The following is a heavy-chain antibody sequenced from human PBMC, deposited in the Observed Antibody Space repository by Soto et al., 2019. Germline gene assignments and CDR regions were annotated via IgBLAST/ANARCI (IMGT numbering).Heavy chain of an antibody. J-gene: IGHJ6*02. Sequence: SETLSLTCTVSGGSISSSSYYWGWIRQPPGKGLEWIGSIYYSGSTYYNPSLKSRVTISVDTSKNQFSLKLSSVTAADTAVYYCARGGIQLDYYYYGMDVWGQGTTVTVSS. CDR3: ARGGIQLDYYYYGMDV. CDR1: GGSISSSSYY. CDR2: IYYSGST. V-gene: IGHV4-39*07. D-gene: IGHD5-18*01.